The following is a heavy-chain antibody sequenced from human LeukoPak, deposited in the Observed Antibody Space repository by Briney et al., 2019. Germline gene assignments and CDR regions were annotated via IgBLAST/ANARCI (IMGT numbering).Heavy chain of an antibody. Sequence: GGSLRLSCAASGLTFSNFVISWVRQAPGKGLERVSGISASGGSTYYADSVRGRFTISRDNSKNTLYLQMNSLRAEDTAVYYCAIRNYWGQGTLVTVSS. D-gene: IGHD3-3*01. V-gene: IGHV3-23*01. CDR1: GLTFSNFV. J-gene: IGHJ4*02. CDR2: ISASGGST. CDR3: AIRNY.